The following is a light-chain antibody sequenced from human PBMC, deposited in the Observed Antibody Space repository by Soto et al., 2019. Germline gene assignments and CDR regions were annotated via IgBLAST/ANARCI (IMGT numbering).Light chain of an antibody. Sequence: EIVLTQSPGTLSLSPGERATLSCRASQSVSSSYLAWYQQKPGQAPRLLIYGASSRATGIPDRFSGSGSGTDFTLTISRLEPEDFAVYYCQHYGSLHQFPFRPATKVDIK. V-gene: IGKV3-20*01. CDR2: GAS. CDR1: QSVSSSY. CDR3: QHYGSLHQFP. J-gene: IGKJ3*01.